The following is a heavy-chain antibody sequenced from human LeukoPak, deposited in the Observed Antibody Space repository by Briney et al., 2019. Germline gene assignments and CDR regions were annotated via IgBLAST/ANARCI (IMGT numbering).Heavy chain of an antibody. CDR3: ATLLPDTAMVTNYYYYGMDV. V-gene: IGHV4-39*01. J-gene: IGHJ6*02. CDR2: IYYSGST. D-gene: IGHD5-18*01. CDR1: GVSISSSSYY. Sequence: SETLSLTCTVSGVSISSSSYYWGWLRQPPGKGLEWIGSIYYSGSTYYNPSLKSRVTISVDTSKNQFSLKLSSVTAADTSVYYCATLLPDTAMVTNYYYYGMDVWGQGTTVTVSS.